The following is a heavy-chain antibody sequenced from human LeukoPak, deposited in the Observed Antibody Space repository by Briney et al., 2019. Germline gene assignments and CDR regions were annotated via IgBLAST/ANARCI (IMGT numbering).Heavy chain of an antibody. V-gene: IGHV1-2*02. CDR1: GYTFTSYY. CDR2: INPDTGGA. Sequence: GASVKVSCKASGYTFTSYYIHWVRQAPGQGLEWVGLINPDTGGAKYAQKIQGRVTMTRDTSISTAYMELSRLTSDDTAVYFCARGEELWFDYWSQGTLVTVSS. J-gene: IGHJ4*02. D-gene: IGHD5-18*01. CDR3: ARGEELWFDY.